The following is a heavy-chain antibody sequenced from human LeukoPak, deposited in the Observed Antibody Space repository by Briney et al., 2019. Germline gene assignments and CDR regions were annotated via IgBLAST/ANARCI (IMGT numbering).Heavy chain of an antibody. CDR3: AIYQWELLSGIDY. D-gene: IGHD1-26*01. J-gene: IGHJ4*02. V-gene: IGHV4-34*01. CDR1: GGSFSGYY. CDR2: INYSEIT. Sequence: SETLSLTCAVYGGSFSGYYWTWIRQPPGKGLEWIGEINYSEITNYNPSLKSRVTISVDTSKNQFSLKLSSVTAADTAVYYCAIYQWELLSGIDYWGQGTLVTVSS.